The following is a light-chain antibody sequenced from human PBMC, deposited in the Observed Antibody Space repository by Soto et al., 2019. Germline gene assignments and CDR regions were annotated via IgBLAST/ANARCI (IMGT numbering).Light chain of an antibody. CDR3: HQYDSTPGT. CDR1: QSVSSSY. J-gene: IGKJ1*01. V-gene: IGKV3-20*01. Sequence: IVLTHSPCTLSLSPSERATLSCRASQSVSSSYLAWYQQRRGQAPRLLIYGATSRATGIPDRFSGSGSGTDFTLTISRLQPEDFAVYYCHQYDSTPGTFGQGTKVDIK. CDR2: GAT.